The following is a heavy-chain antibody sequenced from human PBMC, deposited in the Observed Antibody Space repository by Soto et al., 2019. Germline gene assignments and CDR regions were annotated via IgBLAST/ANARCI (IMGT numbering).Heavy chain of an antibody. Sequence: ASVKVSCKASGYTFTSYDINWVRQATGQGLEWMGWMNPNSGNTGYAQKFQGRVTMTRNTSISTAYMELSSLRSEDTAVYYCARGVRVVPAAIGEYYYYYYMDVWGKGTTVTVSS. CDR1: GYTFTSYD. CDR3: ARGVRVVPAAIGEYYYYYYMDV. J-gene: IGHJ6*03. CDR2: MNPNSGNT. D-gene: IGHD2-2*01. V-gene: IGHV1-8*01.